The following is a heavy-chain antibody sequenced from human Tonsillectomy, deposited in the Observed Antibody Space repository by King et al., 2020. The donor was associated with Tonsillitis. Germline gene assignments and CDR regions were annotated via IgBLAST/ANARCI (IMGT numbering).Heavy chain of an antibody. CDR1: GGSISSSRYY. Sequence: QLQESGPGLVKPSETLSLTCTVSGGSISSSRYYWGWIRQPPGQGLEWIGSIYYSGSTYYNPSLKSRVTISVDTSKNQFSLKLSSVTAADTAVYYCATSYDILTGYYTIDYWGQGTLVTVSS. CDR2: IYYSGST. J-gene: IGHJ4*02. V-gene: IGHV4-39*07. CDR3: ATSYDILTGYYTIDY. D-gene: IGHD3-9*01.